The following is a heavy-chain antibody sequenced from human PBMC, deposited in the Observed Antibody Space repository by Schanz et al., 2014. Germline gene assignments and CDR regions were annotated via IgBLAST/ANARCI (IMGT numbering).Heavy chain of an antibody. CDR3: SRSDNARNY. V-gene: IGHV3-73*01. Sequence: EVQLVESGGGLVQPGGSLRLSCVASGFTFSGSVMHWVRQASGKGLEWVGRIRSKADTYATTYAAPLKGRITISRDDSKNAAYLQMNSLKTEDTAVYYCSRSDNARNYWGQGTLVTVSP. CDR2: IRSKADTYAT. CDR1: GFTFSGSV. D-gene: IGHD2-8*01. J-gene: IGHJ4*02.